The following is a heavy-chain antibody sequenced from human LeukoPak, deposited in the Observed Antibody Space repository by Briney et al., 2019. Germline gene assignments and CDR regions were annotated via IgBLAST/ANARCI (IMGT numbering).Heavy chain of an antibody. Sequence: SETLSLTCAVHGGSFSGSHWNWIRQSPREGLEWIGEINDRGRTNYNPSLKSRVTLSVDTSKKQFSLNLKSVPAADTGVYYCARDPTTVITVPWYFDFWGQGTLVTVSS. J-gene: IGHJ4*02. CDR1: GGSFSGSH. V-gene: IGHV4-34*01. D-gene: IGHD4-17*01. CDR2: INDRGRT. CDR3: ARDPTTVITVPWYFDF.